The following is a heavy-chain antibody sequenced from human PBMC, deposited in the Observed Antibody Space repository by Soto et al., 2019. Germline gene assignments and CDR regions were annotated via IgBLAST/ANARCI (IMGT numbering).Heavy chain of an antibody. D-gene: IGHD2-15*01. J-gene: IGHJ5*02. V-gene: IGHV1-18*01. CDR2: ISAYNGNT. Sequence: ASVKVSCTASGYTFTSYGISWVRQAPGQGLEWMGWISAYNGNTNYAQKLQGRVTMTTDTSTSTAYMELRSLRSDDTAVYYCARVVYCSGGSCDWFDPWGQGTLVTVSS. CDR3: ARVVYCSGGSCDWFDP. CDR1: GYTFTSYG.